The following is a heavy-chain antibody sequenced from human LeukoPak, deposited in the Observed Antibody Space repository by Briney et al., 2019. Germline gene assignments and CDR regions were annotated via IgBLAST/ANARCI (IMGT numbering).Heavy chain of an antibody. V-gene: IGHV6-1*01. J-gene: IGHJ5*02. CDR2: TYYRSKWYN. D-gene: IGHD6-19*01. CDR1: GDSVSSNSAA. Sequence: SQTLSLTCAISGDSVSSNSAAGNWIRQSPSRGLEWLGRTYYRSKWYNDYAVSVKSRITINPDTSKNQFSLQLNSVTPEDTAVYYCARGIGWYSDWFDPWGQGTLVTVSS. CDR3: ARGIGWYSDWFDP.